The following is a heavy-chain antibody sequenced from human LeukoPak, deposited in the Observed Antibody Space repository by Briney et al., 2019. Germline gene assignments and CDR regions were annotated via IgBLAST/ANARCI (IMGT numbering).Heavy chain of an antibody. V-gene: IGHV4-59*01. CDR3: ARLQSSSYYYYMDV. CDR2: IYSSGTT. J-gene: IGHJ6*03. CDR1: GGSISSYY. D-gene: IGHD6-19*01. Sequence: SETLSLTCTVSGGSISSYYWSWLRQPPETGLEWIGYIYSSGTTNYNPSLKSRVTISVDTSKNQFSLKLSSVTAADSAVYYCARLQSSSYYYYMDVWGKGTTVTVSS.